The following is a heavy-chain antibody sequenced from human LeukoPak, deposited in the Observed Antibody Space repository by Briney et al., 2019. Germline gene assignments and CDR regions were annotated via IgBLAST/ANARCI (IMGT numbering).Heavy chain of an antibody. J-gene: IGHJ4*02. CDR2: IYYSGST. V-gene: IGHV4-59*01. D-gene: IGHD2/OR15-2a*01. Sequence: SETQSLTCTVSGGSISSYYWSWIRQPPGKGLEWIGYIYYSGSTNYNPSLKSRVTISVDTSKNQFSLKLSSVTAADTAVYYCARVYYSKLDYWGQGTLVTVSS. CDR1: GGSISSYY. CDR3: ARVYYSKLDY.